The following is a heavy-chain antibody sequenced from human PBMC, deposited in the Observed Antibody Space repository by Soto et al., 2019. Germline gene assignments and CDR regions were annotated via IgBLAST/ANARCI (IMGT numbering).Heavy chain of an antibody. J-gene: IGHJ4*02. CDR2: IYPGDSDT. CDR3: ARQVSKRLDF. CDR1: GYSFATYW. V-gene: IGHV5-51*01. Sequence: PGESLKISCKGSGYSFATYWFAWVRQMPGKGLEWMGIIYPGDSDTRYSPSFQGQVTISADKSISTAYLQWGGLKASDTAMYYCARQVSKRLDFWGQGALVTVSS.